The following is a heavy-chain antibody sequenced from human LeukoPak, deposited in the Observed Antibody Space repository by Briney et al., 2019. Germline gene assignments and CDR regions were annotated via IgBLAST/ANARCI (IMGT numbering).Heavy chain of an antibody. CDR3: ARDISWDETFQR. D-gene: IGHD1-26*01. J-gene: IGHJ1*01. CDR1: GYSISDGFY. CDR2: IYHDGTS. V-gene: IGHV4-38-2*02. Sequence: KPSETLSLTCTVAGYSISDGFYWGWLRQPPGKGLEFIATIYHDGTSHYNPSLESRATISVDTSKNQFSLKLTSVTAADTAVYYCARDISWDETFQRWGQGTLVTVSS.